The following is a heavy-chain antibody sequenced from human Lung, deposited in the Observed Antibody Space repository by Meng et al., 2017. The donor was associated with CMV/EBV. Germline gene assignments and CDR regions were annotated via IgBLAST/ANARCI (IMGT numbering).Heavy chain of an antibody. CDR3: ARDDYNFWRSNGDYYVIDV. CDR1: GFLFSDYY. V-gene: IGHV3-11*04. D-gene: IGHD3-3*01. J-gene: IGHJ6*02. CDR2: ISSSGSAR. Sequence: GESLKISCAGSGFLFSDYYMSWVRQAPGKGLEWVSYISSSGSARQYADSVRGRFTISRDNAKNSMSLQMNSLRAEDTAVYYCARDDYNFWRSNGDYYVIDVWGPGXTVTVSS.